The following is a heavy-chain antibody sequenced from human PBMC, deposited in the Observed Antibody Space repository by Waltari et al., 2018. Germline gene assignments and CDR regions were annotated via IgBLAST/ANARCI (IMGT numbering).Heavy chain of an antibody. V-gene: IGHV4-34*01. J-gene: IGHJ4*02. CDR3: ARGGIAAAGWFEY. Sequence: QVQLQQWGAGLLKPSETLSLTCAVYGGSFSGYYWSWIRQPPGKGLEWIGEINHSGSTSYNPSLKSRVTISVDTSKNQFALKLSSVTAADTAVYYCARGGIAAAGWFEYWGQGTLVIVSS. CDR2: INHSGST. CDR1: GGSFSGYY. D-gene: IGHD6-13*01.